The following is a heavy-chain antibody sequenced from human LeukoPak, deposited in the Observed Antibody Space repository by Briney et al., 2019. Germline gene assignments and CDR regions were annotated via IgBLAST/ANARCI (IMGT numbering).Heavy chain of an antibody. CDR1: GGSISSYY. CDR3: ARTGTVSGGWTEVDYFDY. CDR2: IYYSGST. J-gene: IGHJ4*02. Sequence: PSETLSLTCTVSGGSISSYYWSWIRQPPGKGLEWIGYIYYSGSTNYNPSLKSRVTISVDTSKNQFSLKLSSVTAADTAVYYCARTGTVSGGWTEVDYFDYWGQGTLVTVSS. D-gene: IGHD6-19*01. V-gene: IGHV4-59*01.